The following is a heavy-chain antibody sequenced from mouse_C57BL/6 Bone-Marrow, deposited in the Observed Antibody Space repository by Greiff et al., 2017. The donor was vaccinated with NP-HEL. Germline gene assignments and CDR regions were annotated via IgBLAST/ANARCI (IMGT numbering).Heavy chain of an antibody. V-gene: IGHV5-6*01. CDR2: ISSGGSYT. J-gene: IGHJ4*01. CDR3: APWDYAMDY. CDR1: GFTFSSYG. Sequence: EVQLVESGGDLVKPGGSLKLSCAASGFTFSSYGMSWVRQTPDKRLEWVATISSGGSYTYYPDSVKGRFTISRDNAKNTLYLQMSSLKSEDTAMYYCAPWDYAMDYWGQGTSVTVSS.